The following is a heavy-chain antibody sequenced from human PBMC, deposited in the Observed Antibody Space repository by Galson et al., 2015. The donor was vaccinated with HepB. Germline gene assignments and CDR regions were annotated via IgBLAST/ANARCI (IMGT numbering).Heavy chain of an antibody. J-gene: IGHJ4*02. CDR1: GFTFSSYA. V-gene: IGHV3-23*01. CDR2: ISGSGGST. Sequence: LRLSCAASGFTFSSYAMSWVRQAPGKGLEWVSAISGSGGSTYYADSVKGRFTISRDNSKNTLYLQMNSLRAEDTAVYYCAKDVIVVVAAPHDYWGQGTLVTVSS. CDR3: AKDVIVVVAAPHDY. D-gene: IGHD2-15*01.